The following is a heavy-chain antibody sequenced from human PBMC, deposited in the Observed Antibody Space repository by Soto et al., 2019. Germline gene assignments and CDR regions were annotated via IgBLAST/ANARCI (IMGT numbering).Heavy chain of an antibody. Sequence: SETLSLTCTVSGGSISSYYWSWIRQPPGKGLEWIGYIYYSGSTNYNPSLKSRVTISVDTSKNQFSLKLSSVTAADTAVYYCASADPYGDYGYDAFDIWGQGTMVTVSS. CDR2: IYYSGST. V-gene: IGHV4-59*01. J-gene: IGHJ3*02. D-gene: IGHD4-17*01. CDR1: GGSISSYY. CDR3: ASADPYGDYGYDAFDI.